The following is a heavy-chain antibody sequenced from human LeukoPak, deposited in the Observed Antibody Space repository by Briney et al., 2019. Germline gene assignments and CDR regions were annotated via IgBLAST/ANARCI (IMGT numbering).Heavy chain of an antibody. CDR3: ARAPKREAQIVVVALHNRGWIDP. CDR2: INHSGST. Sequence: PSETLSLTCTVSGGSISSYYWSWIRQPAGKGLEWIGEINHSGSTNYNPSLKSRVTISVDTSKNQFSLKLSSVTAADTAVYYCARAPKREAQIVVVALHNRGWIDPWGQGTLVTVSS. CDR1: GGSISSYY. J-gene: IGHJ5*02. D-gene: IGHD2-15*01. V-gene: IGHV4-34*01.